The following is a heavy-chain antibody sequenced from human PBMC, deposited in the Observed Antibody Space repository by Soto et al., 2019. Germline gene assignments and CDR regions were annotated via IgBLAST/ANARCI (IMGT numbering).Heavy chain of an antibody. CDR1: GGSISSYY. CDR2: VHHSWGS. CDR3: ARQGFGPLPGLVDV. D-gene: IGHD3-10*01. J-gene: IGHJ6*02. V-gene: IGHV4-59*08. Sequence: QVQLQESGPGLVKPSETLSLSCTVSGGSISSYYWSWFRQSPGKRMEWIGYVHHSWGSSYNPSLQSRVPISLDTSKSQFSLKVTSVTATDTAVYYCARQGFGPLPGLVDVWGQGTTVTVSS.